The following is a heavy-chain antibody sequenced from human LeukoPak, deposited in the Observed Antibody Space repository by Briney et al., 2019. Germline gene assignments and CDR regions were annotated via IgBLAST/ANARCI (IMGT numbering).Heavy chain of an antibody. CDR1: GFTFSSYW. CDR2: IKQDGSEK. CDR3: VKDCGSSWYDVYFQH. J-gene: IGHJ1*01. V-gene: IGHV3-7*01. Sequence: HSGGSLRLSCAASGFTFSSYWMSWVRQAPGKGLEWVANIKQDGSEKYYVDSVKGRFTISRDNAKNSLYLQMNSLRAEDTAVYYCVKDCGSSWYDVYFQHWGQGILATVSS. D-gene: IGHD6-13*01.